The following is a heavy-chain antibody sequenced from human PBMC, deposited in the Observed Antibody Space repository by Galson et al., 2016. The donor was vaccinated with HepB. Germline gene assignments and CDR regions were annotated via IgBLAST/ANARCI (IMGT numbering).Heavy chain of an antibody. J-gene: IGHJ4*02. CDR2: ISYDGSNK. CDR3: AKSGRYYGVDHFDY. V-gene: IGHV3-30*18. Sequence: SLRLSCAASGFTFSSYGMHWVRQAPGKGLEWVAVISYDGSNKYYADSVEGRFTISRDNSKNTLYLQMNSLRAEDTAVYYCAKSGRYYGVDHFDYWGQGTLVTVSS. CDR1: GFTFSSYG. D-gene: IGHD4-17*01.